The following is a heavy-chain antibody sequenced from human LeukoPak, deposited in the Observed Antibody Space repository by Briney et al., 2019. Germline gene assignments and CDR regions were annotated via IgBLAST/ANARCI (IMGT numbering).Heavy chain of an antibody. V-gene: IGHV1-2*06. J-gene: IGHJ3*02. CDR2: INPNSGGT. CDR3: ARQRSGWSYDAFDI. Sequence: GASVKVSCKASGYTFTGYYMHWVRQAPGQGLEWMGRINPNSGGTTYAQKFQGRVTMTRDTSISTAYMELSRLRSDDTAVFYCARQRSGWSYDAFDIWGQGTMVTVSS. CDR1: GYTFTGYY. D-gene: IGHD6-19*01.